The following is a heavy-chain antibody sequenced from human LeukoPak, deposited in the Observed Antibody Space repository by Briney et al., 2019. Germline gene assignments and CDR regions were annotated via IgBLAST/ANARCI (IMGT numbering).Heavy chain of an antibody. D-gene: IGHD3-22*01. CDR1: GFTFSSYG. CDR3: AKDYYDSSGYLVFDY. CDR2: ISGSGGST. Sequence: PGGSLRLSCAASGFTFSSYGMSWVRQAPGKGLEWVSAISGSGGSTYYADSVKGRFTISRDNSKNTLYLQMNSLRAEDTAVYYCAKDYYDSSGYLVFDYWGQGTLVTVSS. V-gene: IGHV3-23*01. J-gene: IGHJ4*02.